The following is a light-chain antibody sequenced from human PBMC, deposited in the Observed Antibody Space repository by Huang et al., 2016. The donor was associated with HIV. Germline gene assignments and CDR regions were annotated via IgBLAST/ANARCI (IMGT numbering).Light chain of an antibody. J-gene: IGKJ1*01. CDR1: QDIANS. Sequence: DIQMTQTPSAMSASVGDRVTITCRGSQDIANSLAWFQQKPGKVPRPLIYGTSTLRSGVPSRFSDSGSGTEFTLTISSLQPEDFATYYCLQHNTYPWMFGQGTKVEVK. CDR3: LQHNTYPWM. CDR2: GTS. V-gene: IGKV1-17*03.